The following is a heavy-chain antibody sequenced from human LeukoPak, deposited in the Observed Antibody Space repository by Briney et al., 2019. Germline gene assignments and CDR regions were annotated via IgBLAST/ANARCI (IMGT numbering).Heavy chain of an antibody. CDR3: TTDHALSGVFFDY. V-gene: IGHV3-15*01. J-gene: IGHJ4*02. CDR2: IKSKTDGGTT. D-gene: IGHD6-13*01. Sequence: PGGSLRLSCAASGFTFSNAWMSWVRQAPGKGLEWVGRIKSKTDGGTTDYAAPVKGRFTISRGDSKNTLYLQMNSLKTEDTAVYYCTTDHALSGVFFDYWGQGTLVTVSS. CDR1: GFTFSNAW.